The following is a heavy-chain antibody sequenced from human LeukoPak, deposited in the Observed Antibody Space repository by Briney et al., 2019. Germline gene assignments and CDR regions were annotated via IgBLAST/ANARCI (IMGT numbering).Heavy chain of an antibody. CDR3: ARSRTGLSSGWSDY. CDR2: IFHSGNT. J-gene: IGHJ4*02. CDR1: GFSISSGYY. Sequence: SETLSPTCTVSGFSISSGYYWGWIRQPPGKGLEWIGIIFHSGNTYYNPSLNSRLTIFVDTSKNQFSLKLNSVTVADTAVYFCARSRTGLSSGWSDYWGQGMLVTVSS. D-gene: IGHD6-19*01. V-gene: IGHV4-38-2*02.